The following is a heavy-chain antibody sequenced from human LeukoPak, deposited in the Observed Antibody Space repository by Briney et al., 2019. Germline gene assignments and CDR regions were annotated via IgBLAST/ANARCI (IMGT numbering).Heavy chain of an antibody. CDR2: ISYDGSNK. CDR3: AKDPTRWAAAGSSIDY. Sequence: GGSLRLSCAAPGFTFSSYGMHWVRQAPGKGLEWVAVISYDGSNKYYADSVKGRFTISRDNSKNTLYLQMNSLRAEDTAVYYCAKDPTRWAAAGSSIDYWGQGTLVTVSS. V-gene: IGHV3-30*18. CDR1: GFTFSSYG. J-gene: IGHJ4*02. D-gene: IGHD6-13*01.